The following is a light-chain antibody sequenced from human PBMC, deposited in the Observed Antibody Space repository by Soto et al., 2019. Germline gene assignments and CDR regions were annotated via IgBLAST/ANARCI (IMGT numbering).Light chain of an antibody. CDR3: QQGYGFAFT. V-gene: IGKV3-15*01. CDR2: DSS. Sequence: DIVLTQSPATLSVSPGESATLSCRASQSVSRALAWYQHVPGQAPRLLIYDSSTRATGVPARFSGSGSGTRFTLTISSLQSEDFATYFCQQGYGFAFTFGPGTKVDIK. CDR1: QSVSRA. J-gene: IGKJ3*01.